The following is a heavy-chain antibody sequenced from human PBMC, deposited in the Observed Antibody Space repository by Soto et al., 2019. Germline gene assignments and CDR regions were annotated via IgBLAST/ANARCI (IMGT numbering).Heavy chain of an antibody. Sequence: QVQLVQSGAEVKKPGASVKVSCKAFGFTLTDYYIHWVRQAPGQGLEWMGWINPNNGATNYAQKFRGSITVTGDTTIGTAFVELTMLTTADTSVYYCARHPISGNSPGVEAVGVWGQGTMVTVSS. CDR2: INPNNGAT. J-gene: IGHJ3*01. CDR3: ARHPISGNSPGVEAVGV. D-gene: IGHD3-10*01. CDR1: GFTLTDYY. V-gene: IGHV1-2*04.